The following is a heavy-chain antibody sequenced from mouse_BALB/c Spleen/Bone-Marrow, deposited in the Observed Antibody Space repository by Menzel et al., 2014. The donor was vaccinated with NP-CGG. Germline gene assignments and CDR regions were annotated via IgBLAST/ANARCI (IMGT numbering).Heavy chain of an antibody. J-gene: IGHJ3*01. Sequence: VQVVESGPGLVAPSQSLSITCTVSGFSLTSYGVHWVRQPPGKGLEWLGVIWAGGSTNYNSALMSRLSISKDNSKSQVFLKMNSLQTDDTAMYYCACMITTAWFAYWGQGTLVTVSA. CDR1: GFSLTSYG. V-gene: IGHV2-9*02. D-gene: IGHD2-4*01. CDR3: ACMITTAWFAY. CDR2: IWAGGST.